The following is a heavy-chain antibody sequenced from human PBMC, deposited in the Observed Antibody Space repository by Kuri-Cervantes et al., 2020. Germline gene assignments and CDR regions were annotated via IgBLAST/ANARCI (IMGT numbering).Heavy chain of an antibody. CDR2: IYHSGST. CDR3: ARGYMVRGVTHTFLEY. Sequence: LRLSCAVSGGSISSGGYSWSWIRQPPGKGLEWIGYIYHSGSTYYNPSLKSRVTISVDRSKNQFSLKLSSVTAADTAVYYCARGYMVRGVTHTFLEYWGQGTLVTVSS. J-gene: IGHJ4*02. CDR1: GGSISSGGYS. V-gene: IGHV4-30-2*01. D-gene: IGHD3-10*01.